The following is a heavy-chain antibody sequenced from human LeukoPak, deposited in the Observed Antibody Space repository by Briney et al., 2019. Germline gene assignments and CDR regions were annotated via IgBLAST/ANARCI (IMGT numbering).Heavy chain of an antibody. J-gene: IGHJ5*02. V-gene: IGHV3-21*01. D-gene: IGHD6-13*01. CDR3: ARDLDENSSGWYSPPTNWFDP. Sequence: PGGSLRLSCAASGFTFSSYSMNWVRQAPGKGLEWVSSISSSSSYIYYADSVKGRFTISRDNAKNSLYLQMNSLRAEDTAVYYCARDLDENSSGWYSPPTNWFDPWGQGTLVTVSS. CDR2: ISSSSSYI. CDR1: GFTFSSYS.